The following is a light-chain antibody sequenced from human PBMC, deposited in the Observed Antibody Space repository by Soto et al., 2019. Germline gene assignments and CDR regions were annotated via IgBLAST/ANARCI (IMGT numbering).Light chain of an antibody. Sequence: EIVMTQSPATLSVSPGERATLSCRASQSVSSNLAWYQQKPGQAPRLLIYGASTRATGIPARFSGSGSGTEFTPIISSLQSEDFAVYYWQQYNNWPPYTFGQGTKLEIK. CDR3: QQYNNWPPYT. V-gene: IGKV3-15*01. CDR1: QSVSSN. CDR2: GAS. J-gene: IGKJ2*01.